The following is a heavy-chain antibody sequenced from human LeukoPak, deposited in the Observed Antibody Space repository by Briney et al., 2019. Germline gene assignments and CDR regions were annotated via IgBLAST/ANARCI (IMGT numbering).Heavy chain of an antibody. Sequence: PSETLSLTCAVYGGSFRGYYWTWIRQPPGKGLEWIGEIIHTGSSNHNPSLKSRVTMSTDTSTNQFSLNLSSVTAADTAVYYCARGLYHDKVYPIPFDYWGQGTLVTVSS. CDR3: ARGLYHDKVYPIPFDY. CDR2: IIHTGSS. D-gene: IGHD3-16*01. CDR1: GGSFRGYY. V-gene: IGHV4-34*01. J-gene: IGHJ4*02.